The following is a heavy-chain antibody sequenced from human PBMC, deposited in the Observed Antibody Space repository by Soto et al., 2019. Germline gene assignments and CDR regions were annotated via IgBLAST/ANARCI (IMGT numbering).Heavy chain of an antibody. CDR2: IIPILGIA. CDR1: GYTFTGYY. J-gene: IGHJ4*02. Sequence: GASVKVSCKASGYTFTGYYMHWVRQAPGQGLEWMGRIIPILGIANYAQKFQGRVTITADKSTSTAYMELSSLRSEDTAVYYCAARYGSGSYPTAHWGQGTLVTVSS. D-gene: IGHD3-10*01. V-gene: IGHV1-69*02. CDR3: AARYGSGSYPTAH.